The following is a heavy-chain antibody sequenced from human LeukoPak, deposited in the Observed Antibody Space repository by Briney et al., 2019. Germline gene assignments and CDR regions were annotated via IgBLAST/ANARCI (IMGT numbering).Heavy chain of an antibody. CDR1: GGSISSSSYY. V-gene: IGHV4-39*07. D-gene: IGHD5-18*01. J-gene: IGHJ3*02. CDR2: IYYSGST. Sequence: SETLSLTCTVSGGSISSSSYYWGWIRQPPGKGLEWIGSIYYSGSTYYNPSLKSRVTISVDTSKNQFSLKLSSVTAADTAVYYCARVYSYQPFDAFDIWGQGTMVTVSS. CDR3: ARVYSYQPFDAFDI.